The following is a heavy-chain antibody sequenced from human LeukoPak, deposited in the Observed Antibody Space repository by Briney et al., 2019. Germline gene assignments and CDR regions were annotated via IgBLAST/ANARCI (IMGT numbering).Heavy chain of an antibody. CDR1: GGSISSSSYY. CDR3: ARGGYLSHYFDY. J-gene: IGHJ4*02. CDR2: IYYSGST. Sequence: SETLSLTFTVSGGSISSSSYYWGWIRQPPGKGLEWIGSIYYSGSTNYNPSLKSRLTMSIDRSNNQFSLKLTSVTAADTAVYYCARGGYLSHYFDYWGQGTPVTVSS. V-gene: IGHV4-39*07. D-gene: IGHD2-15*01.